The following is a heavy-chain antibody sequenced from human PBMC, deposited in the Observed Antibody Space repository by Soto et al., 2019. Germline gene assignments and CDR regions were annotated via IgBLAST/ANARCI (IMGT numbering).Heavy chain of an antibody. CDR2: IYYTGNT. D-gene: IGHD3-22*01. J-gene: IGHJ5*01. CDR1: GGSISNSNYY. Sequence: QLQLQESGPGLVKPSETLSLTCTVSGGSISNSNYYWGWIRQPPGKGLEWIGSIYYTGNTYYNPSLKSRVTVSVDTPKNQLSLILGSLTAADTAVYFCERHSTRLLLSDSWGQGTLVTVSS. CDR3: ERHSTRLLLSDS. V-gene: IGHV4-39*01.